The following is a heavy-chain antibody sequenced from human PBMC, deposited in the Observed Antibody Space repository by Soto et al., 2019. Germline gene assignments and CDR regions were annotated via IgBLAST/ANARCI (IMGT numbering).Heavy chain of an antibody. V-gene: IGHV3-49*05. CDR3: TRLSPDCSDGSCYPLT. CDR1: GFTFRDYA. CDR2: IRSNIYDGTT. J-gene: IGHJ5*02. Sequence: EVQLVESGGGLVKPGRSLRLSCLASGFTFRDYAISWFRQAPGQGLQWVSFIRSNIYDGTTKYAASAKSRFTISRDDPKTIAYLPMNSLKTEDTGVYYCTRLSPDCSDGSCYPLTWGQGTLVNGSS. D-gene: IGHD2-15*01.